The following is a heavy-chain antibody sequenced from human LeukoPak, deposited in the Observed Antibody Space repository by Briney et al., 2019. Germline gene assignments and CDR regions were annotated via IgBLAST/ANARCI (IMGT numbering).Heavy chain of an antibody. V-gene: IGHV3-30*18. CDR3: AKDPGDSSGYYDWYFDL. CDR2: ISYDGSNK. D-gene: IGHD3-22*01. CDR1: GFTFSSYG. J-gene: IGHJ2*01. Sequence: GGSLRLSCAASGFTFSSYGMHWVRQAPGKGLEWVAVISYDGSNKYYADSVKGRFTISRDNSKNTLYLQMNSLRAEDTAVYYCAKDPGDSSGYYDWYFDLWGRGTLVTVSS.